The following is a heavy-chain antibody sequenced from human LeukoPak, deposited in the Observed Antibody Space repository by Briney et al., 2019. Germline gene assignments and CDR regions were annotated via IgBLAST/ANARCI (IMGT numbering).Heavy chain of an antibody. V-gene: IGHV3-23*01. CDR1: GFTFSSYG. CDR3: AKDSSGAKDY. CDR2: ISGSGGST. J-gene: IGHJ4*02. D-gene: IGHD3-22*01. Sequence: GGSLRLSCAASGFTFSSYGMHWVRQAPGKGLEWVSAISGSGGSTYYADSVKGRFTISRDNSKNTLYLQMNSLRAEDTAVYYCAKDSSGAKDYWGQGTLVTVSS.